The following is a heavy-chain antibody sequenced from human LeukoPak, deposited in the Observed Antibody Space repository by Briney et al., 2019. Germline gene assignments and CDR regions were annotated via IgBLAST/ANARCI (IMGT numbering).Heavy chain of an antibody. V-gene: IGHV3-7*01. Sequence: PGGSLRLSCAASGFTFSSYAMSWVRQAPGKGLEWVANIKEDGTEKNYVDSVKGRFTISRDNVKKSLYLEMNSLGVEDTAVYYCARGRWSDYWGQGTQVTVSS. CDR2: IKEDGTEK. CDR3: ARGRWSDY. CDR1: GFTFSSYA. D-gene: IGHD5-24*01. J-gene: IGHJ4*02.